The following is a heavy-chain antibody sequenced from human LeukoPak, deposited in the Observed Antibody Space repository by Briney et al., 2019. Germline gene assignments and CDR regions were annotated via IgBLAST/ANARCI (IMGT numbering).Heavy chain of an antibody. D-gene: IGHD3-9*01. V-gene: IGHV1-2*02. J-gene: IGHJ4*02. Sequence: AAVKLSCKASGYTFTGYYMHWVRQAPGQGLEWMGWINPSSGGTNYAQKFQGRVTMPRDTSISKAYMDLYRLTSDDTAVYYCARSVLTAYLINDYWGQGTLVTVSS. CDR2: INPSSGGT. CDR3: ARSVLTAYLINDY. CDR1: GYTFTGYY.